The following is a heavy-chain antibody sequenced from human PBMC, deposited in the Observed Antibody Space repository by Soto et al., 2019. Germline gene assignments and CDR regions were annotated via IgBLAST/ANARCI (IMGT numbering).Heavy chain of an antibody. CDR2: FYHAGSH. CDR3: ARASSFRGDFDF. J-gene: IGHJ3*01. CDR1: GASIRSSSW. V-gene: IGHV4-4*02. Sequence: QVQLQESGPGLVKPSGTLSLTCDVSGASIRSSSWWTWLRQSPGKGLEWIGEFYHAGSHHYNPSFQSRVTISADTSKNLFSLSLTSVTAADTAIYYCARASSFRGDFDFWGQGTAVVVSS. D-gene: IGHD2-21*01.